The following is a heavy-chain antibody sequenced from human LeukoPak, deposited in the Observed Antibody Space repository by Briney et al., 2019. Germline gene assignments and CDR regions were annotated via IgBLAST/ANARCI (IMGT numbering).Heavy chain of an antibody. D-gene: IGHD2-21*02. CDR3: ASSVLLTAPFDY. Sequence: PGGSLRLSCAASGFIFSGHSMNWVRQAPGKGLEWVSSISSLTVGTHYIYYADSVKGRFTISRDDAKNSLYLQMNSLRAEDTAVYYCASSVLLTAPFDYWGQGALVTVSS. CDR2: ISSLTVGTHYI. J-gene: IGHJ4*01. V-gene: IGHV3-21*01. CDR1: GFIFSGHS.